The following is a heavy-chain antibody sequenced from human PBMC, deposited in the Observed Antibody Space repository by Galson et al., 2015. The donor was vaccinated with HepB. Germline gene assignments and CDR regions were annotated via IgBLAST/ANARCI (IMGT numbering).Heavy chain of an antibody. J-gene: IGHJ6*02. CDR1: GYTFTSRD. CDR2: MNPNSGNT. CDR3: ARGPRDDYVWGSYRYRGDV. Sequence: SCKASGYTFTSRDIIWVRQATGQGLEWMGWMNPNSGNTGYAEKFKGRVTMTRDTSKSTAYMELSSLTSEDTAVYYCARGPRDDYVWGSYRYRGDVWGQGTTVTVSS. D-gene: IGHD3-16*02. V-gene: IGHV1-8*01.